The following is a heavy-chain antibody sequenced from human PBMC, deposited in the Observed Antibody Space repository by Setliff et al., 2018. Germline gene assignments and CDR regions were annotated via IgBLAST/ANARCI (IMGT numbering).Heavy chain of an antibody. CDR2: ISTSSTII. D-gene: IGHD3-22*01. V-gene: IGHV3-48*01. Sequence: PGESLKLSCVTSGFTFSNYGMTWVRRAPGKGLEWISYISTSSTIIYYADSVKGRFTISRDNANHSLHLQMNSLRAEDTAVYFCARLALTGYDTSGYYYALDYYYYMDVWGKGTTVTVSS. CDR3: ARLALTGYDTSGYYYALDYYYYMDV. J-gene: IGHJ6*03. CDR1: GFTFSNYG.